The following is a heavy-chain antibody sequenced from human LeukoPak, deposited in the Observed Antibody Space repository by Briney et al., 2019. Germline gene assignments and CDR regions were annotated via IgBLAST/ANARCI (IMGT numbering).Heavy chain of an antibody. Sequence: GSLRLSCAASGFTFSSYWMSWVRQAPGKGLEWVANIKQDGSEKYYVDSVKGRFTISRDNAKNSLYLQMNSLRAEDTAVYYCARENSSGWYYFDYWGQGNLVTVSS. D-gene: IGHD6-19*01. CDR2: IKQDGSEK. V-gene: IGHV3-7*01. J-gene: IGHJ4*02. CDR1: GFTFSSYW. CDR3: ARENSSGWYYFDY.